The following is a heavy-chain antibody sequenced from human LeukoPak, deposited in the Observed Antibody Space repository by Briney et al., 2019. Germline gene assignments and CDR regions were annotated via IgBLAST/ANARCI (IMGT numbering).Heavy chain of an antibody. CDR2: INHSGST. CDR3: ASGVYYFDY. Sequence: SETLSLTCAVYGGSFSGYYWSWIRQPPGKGLEWMGEINHSGSTNYNPSLKSRVTISVDTSKNQFSLKLSSVTAADTAVYYCASGVYYFDYWGQGTLVTVSS. V-gene: IGHV4-34*01. J-gene: IGHJ4*02. CDR1: GGSFSGYY.